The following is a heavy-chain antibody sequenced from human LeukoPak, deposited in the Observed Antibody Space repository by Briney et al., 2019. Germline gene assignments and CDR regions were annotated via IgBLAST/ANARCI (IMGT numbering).Heavy chain of an antibody. CDR1: GYTFTSYY. CDR3: ASSIAVAGFAPNFDY. Sequence: GASVKVSCKASGYTFTSYYMHWVRQAPGQGLEWMGIINPSGGSTSYAQKFQGRVTMTRDMSTSTVYMELSSLRSEDTAVYYCASSIAVAGFAPNFDYWGQGTLVTVSS. D-gene: IGHD6-19*01. V-gene: IGHV1-46*01. J-gene: IGHJ4*02. CDR2: INPSGGST.